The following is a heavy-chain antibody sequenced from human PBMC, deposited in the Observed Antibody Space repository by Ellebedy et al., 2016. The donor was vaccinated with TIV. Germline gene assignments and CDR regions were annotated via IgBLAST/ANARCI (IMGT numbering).Heavy chain of an antibody. D-gene: IGHD2-2*01. V-gene: IGHV1-8*01. CDR2: MNPNSGNT. CDR1: GYTFTSYD. Sequence: AASVKVSCKASGYTFTSYDINWVRQATGQGLEWMGWMNPNSGNTEYAQKFQGRVTMTRNTSITTAFMELSSLRSEDTAVYYCARAVRYQLLSDYWGQGTLVTVSS. CDR3: ARAVRYQLLSDY. J-gene: IGHJ4*02.